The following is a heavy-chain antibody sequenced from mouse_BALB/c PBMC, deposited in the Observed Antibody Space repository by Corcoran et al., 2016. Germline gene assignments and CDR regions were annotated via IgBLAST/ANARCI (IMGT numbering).Heavy chain of an antibody. CDR3: AREVPGGNPFDY. V-gene: IGHV1S136*01. Sequence: EVQLQQSGPELVKPGASAKMSCKASGYTFTSYVIHWVKQKPGQGLEWVGYFYPYNDDTKYNEKFKGKATLTSDKSSSTAYMELISLTSEDSAVYYCAREVPGGNPFDYWGQGTTLTVSS. CDR2: FYPYNDDT. J-gene: IGHJ2*01. CDR1: GYTFTSYV. D-gene: IGHD2-1*01.